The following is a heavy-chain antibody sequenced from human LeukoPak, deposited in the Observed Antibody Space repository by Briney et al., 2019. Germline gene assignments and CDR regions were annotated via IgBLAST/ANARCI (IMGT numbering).Heavy chain of an antibody. J-gene: IGHJ4*02. CDR3: ALHYYYDSSGYYYV. CDR2: ISAYNGNT. V-gene: IGHV1-18*01. D-gene: IGHD3-22*01. CDR1: GYTFTSYG. Sequence: GASVKVSCKASGYTFTSYGISWVRQAPGQGLEWMGWISAYNGNTNYAQKLQGRVTMTTDTSTSTAYMELRSLRSDDTAVYYCALHYYYDSSGYYYVWGQGTLVTVSS.